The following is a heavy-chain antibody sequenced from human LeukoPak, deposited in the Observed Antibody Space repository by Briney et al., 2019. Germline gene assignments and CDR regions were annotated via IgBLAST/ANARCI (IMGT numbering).Heavy chain of an antibody. CDR1: GFTFSSYG. CDR3: AKEDIIAAAGTGFDP. CDR2: IRYDGSNK. D-gene: IGHD6-13*01. V-gene: IGHV3-30*02. Sequence: GGSLRLSCAASGFTFSSYGMHWVRQAPGKGLEWVAFIRYDGSNKYYADSVKGRFTISRDNSKNTLYLQMNSLRAEDTAVYYCAKEDIIAAAGTGFDPWGQGTLVTVSS. J-gene: IGHJ5*02.